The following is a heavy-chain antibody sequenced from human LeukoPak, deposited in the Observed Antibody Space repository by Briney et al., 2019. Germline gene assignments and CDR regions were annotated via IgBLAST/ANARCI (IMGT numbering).Heavy chain of an antibody. CDR2: IHYSGYT. J-gene: IGHJ2*01. CDR1: GGSISNYY. V-gene: IGHV4-59*01. Sequence: SETLSLTCAVAGGSISNYYCSWIRQPPGEGLEWLVCIHYSGYTNYNPSLKSRVTISEDTSKNQFSLNLSSVTAADTAVYYCARHRGSDWYFDLCGRGPLVTVSS. CDR3: ARHRGSDWYFDL. D-gene: IGHD3-10*01.